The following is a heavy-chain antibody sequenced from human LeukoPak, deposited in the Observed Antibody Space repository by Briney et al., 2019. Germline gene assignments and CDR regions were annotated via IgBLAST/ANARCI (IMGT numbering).Heavy chain of an antibody. Sequence: GGSLRLSCETSGFAFNNHLMHWVRQAPGNGLEYVAAITGNGGSTSYATSVKGRFTVSRDNSKNTLFLQMGSLRAEDTAVYYCARLEYFRSTAFPVWGQGTMVTVSS. V-gene: IGHV3-64*01. CDR1: GFAFNNHL. CDR3: ARLEYFRSTAFPV. J-gene: IGHJ3*01. D-gene: IGHD2/OR15-2a*01. CDR2: ITGNGGST.